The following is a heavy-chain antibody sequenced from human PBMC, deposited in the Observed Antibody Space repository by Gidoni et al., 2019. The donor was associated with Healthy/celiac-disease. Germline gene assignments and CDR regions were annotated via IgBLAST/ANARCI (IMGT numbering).Heavy chain of an antibody. CDR3: ARHKGGTAYYYGSGTTSRFDP. J-gene: IGHJ5*02. CDR1: GGSIRSSSYY. CDR2: IYYSGST. D-gene: IGHD3-10*01. V-gene: IGHV4-39*01. Sequence: QLQLQASGPGLVTPSETLSLTCTVSGGSIRSSSYYWGWIRQPPGKGLEWIGSIYYSGSTYYNPSLKSRVTISVDTSKNQFSLKLSSVTAADTAVYYCARHKGGTAYYYGSGTTSRFDPWGQGTLVTVSS.